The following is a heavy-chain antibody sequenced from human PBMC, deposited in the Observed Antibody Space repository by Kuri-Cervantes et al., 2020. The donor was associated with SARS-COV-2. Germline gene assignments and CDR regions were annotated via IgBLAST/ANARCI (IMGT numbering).Heavy chain of an antibody. D-gene: IGHD3-3*01. Sequence: SETLSLTCAVSGVPVTGGTYSWAWIRQPAGKGLEWIGHLDTSGSTTYNPSLKSRVTISVDTSKNQFSLKLSSVTAADTAVYYCARDFSHWFDPWGQGTLVTVSS. CDR1: GVPVTGGTYS. V-gene: IGHV4-61*10. J-gene: IGHJ5*02. CDR3: ARDFSHWFDP. CDR2: LDTSGST.